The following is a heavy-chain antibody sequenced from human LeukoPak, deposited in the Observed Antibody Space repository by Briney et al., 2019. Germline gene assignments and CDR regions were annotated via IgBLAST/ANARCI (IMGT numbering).Heavy chain of an antibody. CDR1: GGSISTYY. Sequence: PSETLSLTCTVSGGSISTYYWSWIRQPPGKGLEWIGYIYYRGSANYNPSLKSRVTISVDTSKNQFSLKLSSVTAADTAVYYCAGYGGNVDYWGQGTLVTVSS. CDR3: AGYGGNVDY. J-gene: IGHJ4*02. D-gene: IGHD4-23*01. CDR2: IYYRGSA. V-gene: IGHV4-59*12.